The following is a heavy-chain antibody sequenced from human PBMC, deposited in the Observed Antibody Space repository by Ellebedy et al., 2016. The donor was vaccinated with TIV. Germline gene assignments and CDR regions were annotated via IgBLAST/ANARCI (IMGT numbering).Heavy chain of an antibody. CDR1: GFTFTSYS. V-gene: IGHV3-30*03. Sequence: PGGSLRLSCTASGFTFTSYSMHWVRQAPGKGLEWVAAFSYDGSNEYYADSVKGRFTISRDSSKKTLYLQMNSLRVDDTAMYYCVTWGQSYGRWGQGSLVTISS. CDR3: VTWGQSYGR. CDR2: FSYDGSNE. D-gene: IGHD3-16*01. J-gene: IGHJ4*02.